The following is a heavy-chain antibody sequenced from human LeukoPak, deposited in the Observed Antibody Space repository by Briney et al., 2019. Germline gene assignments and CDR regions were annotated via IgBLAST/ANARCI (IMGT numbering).Heavy chain of an antibody. CDR1: GDSISSSSSY. CDR3: ARDFRAVAGTPPATDY. D-gene: IGHD6-19*01. V-gene: IGHV4-39*07. CDR2: IYYSGST. J-gene: IGHJ4*02. Sequence: SETLSLTCTVSGDSISSSSSYWGWIRQPPGDGLEWIGSIYYSGSTYYNTSLKSRVTISVDTSKNQFSLRLSSVTAADTAVYYCARDFRAVAGTPPATDYWGQGTLVTVSS.